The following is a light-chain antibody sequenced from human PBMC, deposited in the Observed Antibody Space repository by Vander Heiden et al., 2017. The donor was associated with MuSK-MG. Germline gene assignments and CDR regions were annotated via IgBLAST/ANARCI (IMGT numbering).Light chain of an antibody. V-gene: IGKV1-9*01. J-gene: IGKJ1*01. CDR1: QGISSY. CDR3: LQLNSYART. Sequence: DIQLTQSPSFLSASVGDRVTITCRASQGISSYLAWYQQKPGKAPKLLIYAASTLQSGVPSRFSGSGSGTEFTLTISSLQPEDFATYYCLQLNSYARTFGQGTKVEIK. CDR2: AAS.